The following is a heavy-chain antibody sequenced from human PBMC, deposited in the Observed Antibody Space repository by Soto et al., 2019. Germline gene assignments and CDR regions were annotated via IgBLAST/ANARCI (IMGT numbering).Heavy chain of an antibody. CDR1: GYTLTELS. Sequence: ASVKVSCKVSGYTLTELSMHWVRQAPGKGLEWMGGFDPEDGETIYAQKFQGRVTMTEDTSTDTAYMELSSLRSEDTAVYYCATSSSLLSASDPWGQGTLVTVSS. CDR2: FDPEDGET. D-gene: IGHD2-21*01. V-gene: IGHV1-24*01. J-gene: IGHJ5*02. CDR3: ATSSSLLSASDP.